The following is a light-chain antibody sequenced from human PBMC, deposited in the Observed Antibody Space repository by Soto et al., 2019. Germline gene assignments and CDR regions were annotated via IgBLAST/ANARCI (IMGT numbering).Light chain of an antibody. Sequence: EIVLTQSPGTLSLSPGERATLSCRASQSVTNNYLAWYQQKPGQSPRLLIYDASSRPTGFPARFSGSGSGTDFTLTISSLGPEDFAVYYCQERTGWPPWTFGQGTKVDIK. V-gene: IGKV3D-20*02. J-gene: IGKJ1*01. CDR3: QERTGWPPWT. CDR2: DAS. CDR1: QSVTNNY.